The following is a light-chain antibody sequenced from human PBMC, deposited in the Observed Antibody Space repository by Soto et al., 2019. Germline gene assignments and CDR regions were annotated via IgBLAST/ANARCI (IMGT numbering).Light chain of an antibody. Sequence: EIVMTQSPATLSVSPGERATLSCRASQSVSSNLAWYQQKPGQAPRLLIYGASTRATGIPARFSGSGSGTAFTLTISSLQSEDFAVYYCQQYTNWSPVTFGGGTKVEIK. CDR2: GAS. J-gene: IGKJ4*01. V-gene: IGKV3-15*01. CDR1: QSVSSN. CDR3: QQYTNWSPVT.